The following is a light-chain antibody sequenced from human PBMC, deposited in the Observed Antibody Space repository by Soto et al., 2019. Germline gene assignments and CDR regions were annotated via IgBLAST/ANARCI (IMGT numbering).Light chain of an antibody. J-gene: IGKJ2*01. V-gene: IGKV3-20*01. CDR1: QSVPSAY. Sequence: ENVLTQSPDTLSLSPGRRATLSCWASQSVPSAYLAWYQQRPGQSTRHLIYGTSSRATGIPDRFSGSGSVKDLTFSIRSLEPKDLGVNLCQQVATSPYNLAQG. CDR2: GTS. CDR3: QQVATSPYN.